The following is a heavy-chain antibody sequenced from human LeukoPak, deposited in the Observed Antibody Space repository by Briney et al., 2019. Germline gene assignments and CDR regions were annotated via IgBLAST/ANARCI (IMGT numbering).Heavy chain of an antibody. CDR2: IHYSGST. CDR1: GGSISSYY. CDR3: ARRRGSYSNKYYFDY. J-gene: IGHJ4*02. Sequence: SETLSLTCTVSGGSISSYYWSWIRQPPGKGLEWIGYIHYSGSTHYNPSLKSRVTISVDTSKNQFSLKLSSVTAADTAVYYCARRRGSYSNKYYFDYWGQGTLVTVSS. D-gene: IGHD1-26*01. V-gene: IGHV4-59*12.